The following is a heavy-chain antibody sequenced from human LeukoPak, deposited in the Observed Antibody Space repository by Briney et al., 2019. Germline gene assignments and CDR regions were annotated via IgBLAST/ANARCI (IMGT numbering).Heavy chain of an antibody. D-gene: IGHD5-24*01. CDR3: AKEGRSLQTY. Sequence: GGSLRLSCAAFGFTFSHFWMSWVRLAPGKGLEWVANIKEDGTETYYVDSVKGRFTISRDNAKNSLYLQMNSLRVEDTAVYYCAKEGRSLQTYWGQGTLVTVSS. CDR2: IKEDGTET. CDR1: GFTFSHFW. V-gene: IGHV3-7*03. J-gene: IGHJ4*02.